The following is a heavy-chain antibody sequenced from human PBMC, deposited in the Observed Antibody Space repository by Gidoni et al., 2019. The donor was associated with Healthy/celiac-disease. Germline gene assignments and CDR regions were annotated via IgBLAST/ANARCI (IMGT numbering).Heavy chain of an antibody. CDR3: ARALRDIVLMVYAIEGAFDI. CDR2: INPNSGGT. J-gene: IGHJ3*02. V-gene: IGHV1-2*02. D-gene: IGHD2-8*01. Sequence: QVQLVQSGAEVKKPGASVKVSCKASGYTFTGYYMHWVRQAPGQGLEWRGWINPNSGGTNDAQKFQGRVTMTRDTSISTAYMELSRLRSDDTAVYYCARALRDIVLMVYAIEGAFDIWGQGTMVTVSS. CDR1: GYTFTGYY.